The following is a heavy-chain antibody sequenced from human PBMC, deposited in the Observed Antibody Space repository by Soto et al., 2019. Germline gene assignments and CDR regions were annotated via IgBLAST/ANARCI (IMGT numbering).Heavy chain of an antibody. D-gene: IGHD4-17*01. CDR2: ISSSSSYI. J-gene: IGHJ1*01. Sequence: EVQLVESGGGLVKPGGSLRLSCPASGFTFNTYSMNWVRQAPGKGLEWVSSISSSSSYIYYADSVKGRFTISRDNAKNSLYLQMNSLRAEDTAMYYCARDMTTLTTAYFQHWGQGTLVTVSS. CDR1: GFTFNTYS. V-gene: IGHV3-21*01. CDR3: ARDMTTLTTAYFQH.